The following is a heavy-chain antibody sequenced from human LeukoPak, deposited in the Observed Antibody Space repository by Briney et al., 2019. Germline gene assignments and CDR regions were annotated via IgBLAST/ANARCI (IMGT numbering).Heavy chain of an antibody. J-gene: IGHJ3*02. CDR1: GDPINSNY. D-gene: IGHD6-19*01. CDR3: VRGHLVGGWFKYDAFDI. Sequence: PSETLSLTCNVSGDPINSNYWIWVPQPPGKGLEGIGYIYHSGSTNYSPSLKSRVTISLGTSKKHFSLKLNSVTAADTAVYYCVRGHLVGGWFKYDAFDIWGQGTMVTVSS. CDR2: IYHSGST. V-gene: IGHV4-59*01.